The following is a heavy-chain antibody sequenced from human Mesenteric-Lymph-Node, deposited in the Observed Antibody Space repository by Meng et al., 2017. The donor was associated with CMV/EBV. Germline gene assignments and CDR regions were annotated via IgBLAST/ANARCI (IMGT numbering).Heavy chain of an antibody. Sequence: SETLSLTCTVSGGSISSSSYYWGWIRQPPGKGLEWIGNIYYSGSTYYNPSLKGRVTISVDTSKNQFSLKLSSVTAADTALYYCARSRDGYSFDYWGQGALVTVSS. V-gene: IGHV4-39*07. CDR2: IYYSGST. CDR1: GGSISSSSYY. D-gene: IGHD5-24*01. CDR3: ARSRDGYSFDY. J-gene: IGHJ4*02.